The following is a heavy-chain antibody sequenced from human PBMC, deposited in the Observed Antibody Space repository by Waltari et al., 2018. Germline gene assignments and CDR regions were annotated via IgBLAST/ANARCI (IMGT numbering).Heavy chain of an antibody. V-gene: IGHV4-4*02. D-gene: IGHD2-15*01. J-gene: IGHJ4*02. Sequence: QVQLQESGPGLVKPSGTLSLTCGVSGDSMTGNYWWSWVRQPPGKGLEWIGQVYRSGRTNYNPPLESRGTVSIDTSNTQISLELTSATAADTALYFCARDRGRGLYLDSWGRGILVTVSP. CDR2: VYRSGRT. CDR1: GDSMTGNYW. CDR3: ARDRGRGLYLDS.